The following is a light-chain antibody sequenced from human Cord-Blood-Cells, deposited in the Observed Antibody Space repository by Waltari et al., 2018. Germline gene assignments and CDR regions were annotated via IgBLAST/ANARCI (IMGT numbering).Light chain of an antibody. CDR3: CSYAGSSTFVV. J-gene: IGLJ2*01. Sequence: QSALTQPASVSGSPGQSITISCTGTSSDVGSYYLATWYQQPPGKAPKLMIYEGSKRPSGVSNRFSGSKSGNTASLTISGLQAEDEADYYCCSYAGSSTFVVFGGGTKLTVL. CDR1: SSDVGSYYL. CDR2: EGS. V-gene: IGLV2-23*03.